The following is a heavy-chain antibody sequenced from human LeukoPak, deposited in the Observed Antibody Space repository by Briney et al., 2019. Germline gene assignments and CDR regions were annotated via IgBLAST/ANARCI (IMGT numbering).Heavy chain of an antibody. V-gene: IGHV3-7*01. CDR3: ARETPDSSGWD. D-gene: IGHD6-25*01. Sequence: GGSLRLSCAASRFTLSSYWMSWVRQAPGKVLEWVANIKQDGSQKYYVDSVKGRFTISRHNAKNSLYLQMNSLRAEDTAVYYCARETPDSSGWDWGQGTLVTVSS. J-gene: IGHJ4*02. CDR2: IKQDGSQK. CDR1: RFTLSSYW.